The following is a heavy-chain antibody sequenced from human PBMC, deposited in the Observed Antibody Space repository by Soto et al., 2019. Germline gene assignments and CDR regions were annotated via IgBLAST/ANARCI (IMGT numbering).Heavy chain of an antibody. CDR2: TLHDGEKK. CDR1: GLTFSKYA. V-gene: IGHV3-30*18. CDR3: VKVRCVATPSGGIYWFAP. D-gene: IGHD6-13*01. J-gene: IGHJ5*02. Sequence: QMQLVESGGGVAQPGGSLRLSCAASGLTFSKYAMHWVRHATRNGLEWVSATLHDGEKKRYADSVEGRFIISKDNTMHMLSQLISVLTAEHSAEYYCVKVRCVATPSGGIYWFAPWGQGSRVTISS.